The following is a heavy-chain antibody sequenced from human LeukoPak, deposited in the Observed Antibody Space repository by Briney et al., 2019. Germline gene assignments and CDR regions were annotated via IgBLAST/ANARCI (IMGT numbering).Heavy chain of an antibody. CDR2: IYYSGST. J-gene: IGHJ4*02. CDR1: GGSISSYY. D-gene: IGHD2-2*02. Sequence: SETLSLTCTVSGGSISSYYWSWIRQPPGKGLEWIGYIYYSGSTNYNPSLKSRVTISVDTSKNQFSLKLSSVTAADTAVYYCGRGFSIVPAGIPDYWGLGTLVTVSS. CDR3: GRGFSIVPAGIPDY. V-gene: IGHV4-59*01.